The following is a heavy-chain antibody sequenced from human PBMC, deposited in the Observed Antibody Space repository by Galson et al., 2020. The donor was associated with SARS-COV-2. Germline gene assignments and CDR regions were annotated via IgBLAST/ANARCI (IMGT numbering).Heavy chain of an antibody. J-gene: IGHJ6*03. Sequence: SETLSLTCAVSGYSISSGYYWGWIPQPPGKGLEWMGRIYHSGSTYYTPSLTSRVTISVDTSKNQFSLQLSSVTAADTAGYYCARSPRGYYYYYMDVWGKGTTVTISS. CDR3: ARSPRGYYYYYMDV. CDR1: GYSISSGYY. V-gene: IGHV4-38-2*01. CDR2: IYHSGST. D-gene: IGHD3-10*01.